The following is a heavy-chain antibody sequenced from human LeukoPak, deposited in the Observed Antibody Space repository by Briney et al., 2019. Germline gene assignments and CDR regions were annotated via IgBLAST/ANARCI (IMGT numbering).Heavy chain of an antibody. CDR2: VHSTGAT. CDR1: GGSLSNYY. CDR3: ARGDTSGATYFDY. J-gene: IGHJ4*02. V-gene: IGHV4-4*07. D-gene: IGHD1-26*01. Sequence: SETLSLTCTVSGGSLSNYYWNWIRQPAGKGLEWIGRVHSTGATHFNPAFASRLTMSEDPSKNQFSLELRSMTAADTAIYFCARGDTSGATYFDYWGRGTLVTVSS.